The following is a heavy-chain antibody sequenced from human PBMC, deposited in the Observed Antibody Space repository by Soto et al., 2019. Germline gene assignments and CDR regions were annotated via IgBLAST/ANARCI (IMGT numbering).Heavy chain of an antibody. CDR2: ISPFNGNT. CDR1: GYPFTHYG. Sequence: QVQLVQSGAEVKKPGASVRVSCKSSGYPFTHYGITWIRQARGQGLEWMGWISPFNGNTNYGQTLQGRVTFNTESSTSTVYMELRSLRSDDTAVYYCARDQSFDRTYYYGIDVWGQGTTVTVSS. V-gene: IGHV1-18*01. D-gene: IGHD3-16*01. CDR3: ARDQSFDRTYYYGIDV. J-gene: IGHJ6*02.